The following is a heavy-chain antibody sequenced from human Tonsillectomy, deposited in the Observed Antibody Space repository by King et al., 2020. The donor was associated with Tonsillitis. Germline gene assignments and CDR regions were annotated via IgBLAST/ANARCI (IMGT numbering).Heavy chain of an antibody. V-gene: IGHV3-30*04. CDR3: ASHHPVTGGNYNGMDV. CDR2: ISHDGNNK. J-gene: IGHJ6*02. D-gene: IGHD4-23*01. Sequence: QLVQSGGGVVQPGRSLRLSCAASGFSFITYAMHWVRQAPGKGLEWVAVISHDGNNKYYAESVKGRFTISRDNSKNTLYLQMNTLRAEDTAVYYCASHHPVTGGNYNGMDVWGQGTTVTVSS. CDR1: GFSFITYA.